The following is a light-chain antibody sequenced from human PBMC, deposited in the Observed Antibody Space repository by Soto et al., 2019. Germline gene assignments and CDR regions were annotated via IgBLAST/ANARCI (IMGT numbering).Light chain of an antibody. J-gene: IGKJ1*01. CDR2: GAS. Sequence: EMVMTQSPATLSVSPGERATLSCRASQSVGDSLAWYQQKPGQAPRLLIYGASTRATDIPARFSGSGSGTEFTLTISSLQSEDFAVYYCQQYTRWPWTFGQGTKVEI. CDR3: QQYTRWPWT. V-gene: IGKV3-15*01. CDR1: QSVGDS.